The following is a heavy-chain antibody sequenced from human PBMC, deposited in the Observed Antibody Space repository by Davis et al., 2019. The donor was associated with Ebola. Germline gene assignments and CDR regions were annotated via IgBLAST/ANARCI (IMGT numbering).Heavy chain of an antibody. CDR3: ARARCGGDCRSFDY. J-gene: IGHJ4*02. Sequence: GESLKISCAASGFTFSGYAMTWLRQAPGRGLEWVSTTDSGGHSTYYADSVKGRLTISTDNSRDTFFLQMASLGAEDTAVYYCARARCGGDCRSFDYWGQGTLVSVSS. V-gene: IGHV3-23*01. CDR1: GFTFSGYA. CDR2: TDSGGHST. D-gene: IGHD2-21*01.